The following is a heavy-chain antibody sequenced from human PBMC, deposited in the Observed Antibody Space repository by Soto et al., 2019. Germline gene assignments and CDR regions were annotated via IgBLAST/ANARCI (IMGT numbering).Heavy chain of an antibody. D-gene: IGHD4-17*01. CDR2: MNPNSGNT. J-gene: IGHJ5*02. CDR3: ARGGDYGEYDWFDP. V-gene: IGHV1-8*01. Sequence: VSLKVSCKASWYTFPSYDINRGRQANGQGLEWMGWMNPNSGNTGYAQKFQGRVTMTRNTSISTAYMELSSLRSEDTAVYYCARGGDYGEYDWFDPWGQGTLVTVSS. CDR1: WYTFPSYD.